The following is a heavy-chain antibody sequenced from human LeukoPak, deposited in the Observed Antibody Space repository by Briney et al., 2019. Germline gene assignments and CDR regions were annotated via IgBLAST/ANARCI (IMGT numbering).Heavy chain of an antibody. CDR2: ISAYNGNT. D-gene: IGHD2-2*01. CDR3: ARSVVVPAATNYYYYYMDV. CDR1: GYTFTSYG. Sequence: GASVKVSCKASGYTFTSYGISWVRQAPGQGLEWMGCISAYNGNTNYAQKLQGRVTMTTDTSTSTAYMELRSLRSDDTAVYYCARSVVVPAATNYYYYYMDVWGKGTTVTVSS. J-gene: IGHJ6*03. V-gene: IGHV1-18*01.